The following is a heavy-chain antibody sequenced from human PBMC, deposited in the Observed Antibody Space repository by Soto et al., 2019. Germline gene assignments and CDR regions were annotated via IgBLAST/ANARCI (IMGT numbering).Heavy chain of an antibody. Sequence: SETLSLTCTVSGGSISSGGYYWSWIRQHPGKGLEWIGYIYHSGSTYYNPSLKSRVTISVDTSKNQFSLKLSSVTAADTAVYYCARDKRGSPYDYYYYMDVWGKGTTVTVSS. CDR2: IYHSGST. CDR3: ARDKRGSPYDYYYYMDV. J-gene: IGHJ6*03. CDR1: GGSISSGGYY. D-gene: IGHD2-15*01. V-gene: IGHV4-31*03.